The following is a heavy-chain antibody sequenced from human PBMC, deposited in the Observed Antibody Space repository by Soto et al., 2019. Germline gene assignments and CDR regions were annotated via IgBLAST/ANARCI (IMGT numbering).Heavy chain of an antibody. V-gene: IGHV3-30*18. CDR1: GFTFSSYG. Sequence: QVQLVESGGGVVQPGRSLRLSCAASGFTFSSYGMHWVRQAPGKGLEWVAVISYDGSNKYYADSVKGRFIISRDNSKNTLYLQMNSLRAEDTAVYYCAKDAVTTGFDYWGQGTLVTVSS. CDR2: ISYDGSNK. CDR3: AKDAVTTGFDY. J-gene: IGHJ4*02. D-gene: IGHD4-17*01.